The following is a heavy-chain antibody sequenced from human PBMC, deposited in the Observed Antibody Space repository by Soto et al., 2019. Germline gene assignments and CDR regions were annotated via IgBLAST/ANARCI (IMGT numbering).Heavy chain of an antibody. Sequence: GESLKISCKGSGYSFTSYWIGWVRQMPGKGLEWMGIIYPGDSDTRYSPSFQGQVTISADKSISTAYLQWSSLKASDTAMYYCARQIVVVPAAMRTVIEMDAFDIWGQGTMVTVSS. CDR1: GYSFTSYW. J-gene: IGHJ3*02. V-gene: IGHV5-51*01. D-gene: IGHD2-2*01. CDR2: IYPGDSDT. CDR3: ARQIVVVPAAMRTVIEMDAFDI.